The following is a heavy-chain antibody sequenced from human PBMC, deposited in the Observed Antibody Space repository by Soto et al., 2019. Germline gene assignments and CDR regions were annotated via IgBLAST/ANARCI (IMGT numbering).Heavy chain of an antibody. Sequence: QVQLQQWGAGLLKPSETLSLTCAVYGGSFSGYQWTWIRQTPEKGLEWIGEINDSGNINYNPSLTSRVTMLEEKAKKKRYLMQTSVTAAATAVYYCARGLLLWFGELSRRGGYYYYMDVWGKGTTVTVSS. J-gene: IGHJ6*03. CDR3: ARGLLLWFGELSRRGGYYYYMDV. V-gene: IGHV4-34*02. CDR2: INDSGNI. CDR1: GGSFSGYQ. D-gene: IGHD3-10*01.